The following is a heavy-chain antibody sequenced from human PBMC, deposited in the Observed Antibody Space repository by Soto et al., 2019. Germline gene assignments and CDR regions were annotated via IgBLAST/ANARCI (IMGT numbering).Heavy chain of an antibody. V-gene: IGHV3-23*01. CDR2: ISANGQGI. D-gene: IGHD2-2*01. Sequence: PGGSLRLSCTASGFTFTYYAFSWVRQAPGKGLEWVSAISANGQGIYYADSVRGRFTISRDNSKNTVFLHMDSLRAEDTAVYYYAKDRDYPRDQFHYWGQGTLVTVSS. J-gene: IGHJ4*02. CDR3: AKDRDYPRDQFHY. CDR1: GFTFTYYA.